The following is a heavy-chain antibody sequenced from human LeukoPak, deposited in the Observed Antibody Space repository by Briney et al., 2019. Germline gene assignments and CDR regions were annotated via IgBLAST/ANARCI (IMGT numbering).Heavy chain of an antibody. D-gene: IGHD2-15*01. Sequence: PGGXLRLSCAASGFTFSSYAMSWVRQAPGKGLEWVSGISGSGGSTYYADSVKGRFTISRHNSNHTPYLQMNSLRAEHTAVYYCAKGGYCSGGSCYPASYYMDVWGKGTTVTVSS. CDR1: GFTFSSYA. J-gene: IGHJ6*03. CDR3: AKGGYCSGGSCYPASYYMDV. V-gene: IGHV3-23*01. CDR2: ISGSGGST.